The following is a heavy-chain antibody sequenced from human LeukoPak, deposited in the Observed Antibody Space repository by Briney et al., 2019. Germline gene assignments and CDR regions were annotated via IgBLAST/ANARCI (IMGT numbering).Heavy chain of an antibody. CDR1: GASIITTNYY. J-gene: IGHJ4*02. Sequence: SETLSPTCTVSGASIITTNYYWGWIRQPPGKGLEWIGSISYSGNAYYNPSLRSRLSISMDASKNQFSLKVRSVTAADTAVYYCARNLGQTWGTVTTDLWYFDHWGQGTLVPVSS. CDR3: ARNLGQTWGTVTTDLWYFDH. D-gene: IGHD4-11*01. CDR2: ISYSGNA. V-gene: IGHV4-39*01.